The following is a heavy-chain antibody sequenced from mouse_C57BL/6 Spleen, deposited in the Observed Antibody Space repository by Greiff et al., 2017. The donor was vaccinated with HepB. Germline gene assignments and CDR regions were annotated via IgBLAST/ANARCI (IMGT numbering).Heavy chain of an antibody. CDR1: GYSITSGYY. Sequence: ESGPGLVKPSQSLSLTCSVTGYSITSGYYWNWIRQFPGNKLEWMGYISYDGSNNYNPSLKNRISITRDPSKNQFFLKLNSVTTEDTATYYCASNWDENAMDYWGQGTSVTVSS. CDR2: ISYDGSN. CDR3: ASNWDENAMDY. V-gene: IGHV3-6*01. J-gene: IGHJ4*01. D-gene: IGHD4-1*01.